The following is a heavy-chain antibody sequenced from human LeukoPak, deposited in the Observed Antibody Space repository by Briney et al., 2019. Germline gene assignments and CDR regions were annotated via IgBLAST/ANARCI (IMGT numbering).Heavy chain of an antibody. CDR3: ARHSSGYFRLDY. V-gene: IGHV3-11*01. J-gene: IGHJ4*02. CDR1: GFTFSDYY. CDR2: ISSSGDSI. D-gene: IGHD3-22*01. Sequence: PGGSLRLSCAASGFTFSDYYMSWIRQAPGKGLEWVSYISSSGDSIYYADSVKGRFTISRDNAKNSLYLQMNSLRAEDTAVYYCARHSSGYFRLDYWSQGTLVTVSS.